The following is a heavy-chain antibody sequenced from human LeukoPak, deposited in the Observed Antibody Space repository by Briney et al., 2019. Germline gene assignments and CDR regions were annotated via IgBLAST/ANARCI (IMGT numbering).Heavy chain of an antibody. J-gene: IGHJ4*02. Sequence: GGSLRLSCAASGFNVSYNYMNWVRQAPGKGLEWVSSISSSSSYIYYADSVKGRFTISRDNAKSSLYLQMNSLRAEDTAVYYCARVQGSQVDYWGQGTLVTVSS. D-gene: IGHD1-26*01. V-gene: IGHV3-21*01. CDR3: ARVQGSQVDY. CDR1: GFNVSYNY. CDR2: ISSSSSYI.